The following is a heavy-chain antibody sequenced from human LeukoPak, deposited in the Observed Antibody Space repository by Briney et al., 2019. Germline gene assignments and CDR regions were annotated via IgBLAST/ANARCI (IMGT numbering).Heavy chain of an antibody. CDR2: ISWNSGSI. CDR1: GFTFDDYA. J-gene: IGHJ2*01. V-gene: IGHV3-9*01. CDR3: AKDAVAGTAWYFDL. D-gene: IGHD6-19*01. Sequence: GRSLRLSCAASGFTFDDYAMHWVRQAPGKGLEWVSGISWNSGSIGYADSVKGRFTISRDNAKNSLYLQMNSLRAEDTALYYCAKDAVAGTAWYFDLWGRGTLVTVSS.